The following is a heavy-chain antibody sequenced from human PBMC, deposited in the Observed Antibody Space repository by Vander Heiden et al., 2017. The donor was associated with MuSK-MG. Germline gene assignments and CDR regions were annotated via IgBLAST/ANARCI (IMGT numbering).Heavy chain of an antibody. V-gene: IGHV1-69*01. CDR2: IIPIFGTA. D-gene: IGHD6-19*01. CDR1: GGTFSSYA. J-gene: IGHJ3*02. Sequence: QVQLVQSGAAAKKPGSSVKVSCKASGGTFSSYAISWVRQAPGQGLEWMGGIIPIFGTANYAQKFQGRVTITADESTSTAYMELSSLRSEDTAVYYCAREKEQWLVRGGAFDIWGQGTMVTVSS. CDR3: AREKEQWLVRGGAFDI.